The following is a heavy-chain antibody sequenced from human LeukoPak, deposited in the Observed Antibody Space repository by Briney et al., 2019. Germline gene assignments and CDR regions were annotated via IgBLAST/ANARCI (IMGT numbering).Heavy chain of an antibody. CDR1: GGTFSSYA. CDR3: ARGSSAALALAGENDAFDI. Sequence: SVKVSCKASGGTFSSYAISWVRQAPGQGLEWMGRIIPIFGTANYAQKFQGRVTITTDESTSTAYMELSSLRSEDTAVYYCARGSSAALALAGENDAFDIWGQVTMVTVSS. J-gene: IGHJ3*02. CDR2: IIPIFGTA. D-gene: IGHD3-10*01. V-gene: IGHV1-69*05.